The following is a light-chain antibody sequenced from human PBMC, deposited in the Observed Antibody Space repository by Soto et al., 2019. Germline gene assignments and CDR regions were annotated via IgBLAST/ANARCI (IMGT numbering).Light chain of an antibody. CDR1: QSVSTY. Sequence: ELVLTQSPATLSLSPGERASLSCRASQSVSTYLAWYQQKPGQAPRLLIYDASNRATGVPVRFSGSGSGTDFTLTITRLEPEDFAVYYCQQYASSRTFGQGTKVDIK. J-gene: IGKJ1*01. V-gene: IGKV3-11*01. CDR2: DAS. CDR3: QQYASSRT.